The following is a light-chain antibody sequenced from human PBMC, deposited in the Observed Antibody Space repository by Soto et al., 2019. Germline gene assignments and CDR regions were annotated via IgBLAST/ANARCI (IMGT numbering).Light chain of an antibody. CDR1: QSVSSN. CDR3: QQFSSYPLT. CDR2: DAS. Sequence: IVMTHSPATLSVSPGERATLSCRASQSVSSNLAWYQQKPGQAPRLLIYDASSRATGIPDRFSGGGSGTDFTLTISRLEPEDFAVYYCQQFSSYPLTFGGGTKVDIK. V-gene: IGKV3-20*01. J-gene: IGKJ4*01.